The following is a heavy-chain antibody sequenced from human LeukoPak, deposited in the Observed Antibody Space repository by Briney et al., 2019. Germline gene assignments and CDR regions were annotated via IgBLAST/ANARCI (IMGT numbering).Heavy chain of an antibody. CDR3: AKDSSGYMGDTDFDY. D-gene: IGHD3-22*01. Sequence: PGGSLRLSCLTSGFNFRSYTTAWVRQAPGKGLEWVSAISGSGGSTYYADSVKGRFTISRDNSKNTLYLQMNSLRAEDTAVYYCAKDSSGYMGDTDFDYWGQGTLVTVSS. J-gene: IGHJ4*02. CDR2: ISGSGGST. CDR1: GFNFRSYT. V-gene: IGHV3-23*01.